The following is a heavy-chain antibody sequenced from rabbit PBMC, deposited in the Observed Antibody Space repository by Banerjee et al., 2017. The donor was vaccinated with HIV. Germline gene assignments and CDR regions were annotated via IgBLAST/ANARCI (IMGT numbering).Heavy chain of an antibody. J-gene: IGHJ4*01. CDR1: GFDFGSNA. CDR2: IYNGDGSA. D-gene: IGHD8-1*01. Sequence: QEQLVESGGGLVQPEGSLTLTCTASGFDFGSNAMCWVRQAPGKGLEWITCIYNGDGSAYYASWAKGRFTISRSTSLNTVTLQVTSLTAADTATYFCARGYSASSYYDYFNLWGPGTLVTVS. CDR3: ARGYSASSYYDYFNL. V-gene: IGHV1S47*01.